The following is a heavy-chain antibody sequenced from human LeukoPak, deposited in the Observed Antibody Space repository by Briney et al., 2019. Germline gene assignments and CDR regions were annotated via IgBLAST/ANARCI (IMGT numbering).Heavy chain of an antibody. CDR3: AQSTASYRAHGY. D-gene: IGHD2/OR15-2a*01. CDR2: TRDDGYT. V-gene: IGHV4-4*02. J-gene: IGHJ4*02. CDR1: GGSIIDSDW. Sequence: SETLSLTCAVSGGSIIDSDWWSWVRQPPGKGLEWIGETRDDGYTNYNPSLKIQVTISVDRSKNQFSLNLNSVTAADTAVYYCAQSTASYRAHGYWGQGILVTVSS.